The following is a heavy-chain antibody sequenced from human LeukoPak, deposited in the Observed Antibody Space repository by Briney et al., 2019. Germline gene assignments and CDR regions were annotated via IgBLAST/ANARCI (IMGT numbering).Heavy chain of an antibody. Sequence: HPGGSLRLSCSVSGFKFADYDMSWLRQAPGKGLEWVGFIRNTIYGGTIKYAAAVKGRFTISRDDSKSIAYLQMNGLQSEDTAVYFCSRSTWRYTMDVWGQGTTVTVSS. CDR1: GFKFADYD. D-gene: IGHD5-24*01. J-gene: IGHJ6*02. V-gene: IGHV3-49*03. CDR3: SRSTWRYTMDV. CDR2: IRNTIYGGTI.